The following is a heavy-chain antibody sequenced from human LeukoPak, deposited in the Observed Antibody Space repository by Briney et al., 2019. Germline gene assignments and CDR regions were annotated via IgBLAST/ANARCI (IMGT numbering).Heavy chain of an antibody. CDR3: AKDIKPHVPGDAFDI. V-gene: IGHV3-9*01. D-gene: IGHD6-6*01. Sequence: GGSLRLSCAASGFTFDDYAIPWVRQARGKGLGRVSGISLNRGSIGYADSVKGRFTIPRDNAKNSLYLQMNSLRAEDTALYYCAKDIKPHVPGDAFDIWGQGTMVTVSS. CDR2: ISLNRGSI. J-gene: IGHJ3*02. CDR1: GFTFDDYA.